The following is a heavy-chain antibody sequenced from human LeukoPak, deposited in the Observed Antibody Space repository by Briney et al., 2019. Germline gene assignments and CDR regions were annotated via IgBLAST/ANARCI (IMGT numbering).Heavy chain of an antibody. CDR1: GGSFSGYY. D-gene: IGHD3-16*02. Sequence: SETLSLTCAVYGGSFSGYYWSWIRQPPGKGLEWIGEINHSGSTNYNPSLKSRVTISVDTSKNQFSLKLSSVTAADTAVYYCARGLHYDYVWGSYRYGSTYYFDYWGQGTLVTVSS. CDR2: INHSGST. V-gene: IGHV4-34*01. CDR3: ARGLHYDYVWGSYRYGSTYYFDY. J-gene: IGHJ4*02.